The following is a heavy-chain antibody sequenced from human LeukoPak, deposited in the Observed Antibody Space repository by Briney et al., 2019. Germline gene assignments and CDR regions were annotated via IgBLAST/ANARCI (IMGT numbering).Heavy chain of an antibody. J-gene: IGHJ4*02. Sequence: GLEWMGIITPSGGSTTYAQKFQGRVTMTRDTSTSTVYMELSSLRSEDTAVYYCARDDRGDYWGQGTLVTVSS. CDR2: ITPSGGST. CDR3: ARDDRGDY. V-gene: IGHV1-46*01.